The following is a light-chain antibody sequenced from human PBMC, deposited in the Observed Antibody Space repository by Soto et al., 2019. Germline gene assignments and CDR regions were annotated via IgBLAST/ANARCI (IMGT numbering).Light chain of an antibody. V-gene: IGKV1-33*01. CDR1: QDISNY. Sequence: DIQMTQSPSSLSASVGDRVTITCQASQDISNYLNWYQQKPGKAPKLLIYDASNLETGVPSRFSGSGSGTDFTLTISSLQPEDFATYYCQQSYSPLFTFGPGTKVDIK. J-gene: IGKJ3*01. CDR3: QQSYSPLFT. CDR2: DAS.